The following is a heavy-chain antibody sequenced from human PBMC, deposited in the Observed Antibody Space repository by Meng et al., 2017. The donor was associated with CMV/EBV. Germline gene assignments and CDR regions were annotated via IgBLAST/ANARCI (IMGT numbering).Heavy chain of an antibody. V-gene: IGHV3-7*01. CDR3: AREGWEQMGFDY. D-gene: IGHD1-26*01. Sequence: GESLKISCAASGFTFSNYWMHWVRQAPGKGLEWVANIKQDGSEKYYVDSVKGRFTISRANAKNSLYLQMNSLRAEDTAVYYCAREGWEQMGFDYWGQGTLVTVSS. CDR1: GFTFSNYW. J-gene: IGHJ4*02. CDR2: IKQDGSEK.